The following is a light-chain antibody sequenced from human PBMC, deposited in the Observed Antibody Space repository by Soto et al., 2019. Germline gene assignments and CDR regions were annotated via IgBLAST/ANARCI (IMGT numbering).Light chain of an antibody. V-gene: IGLV2-14*01. CDR1: SSDVGGYNY. CDR2: EVS. J-gene: IGLJ2*01. CDR3: SSYTRSSALVL. Sequence: QSALTQPASVSGSPGQSITISCTGTSSDVGGYNYVSWYQQHPGKAPKLMIYEVSNRPSGVSSRFSGSKSGNTASLTISGLQAEDEADYYCSSYTRSSALVLFGGGTQLT.